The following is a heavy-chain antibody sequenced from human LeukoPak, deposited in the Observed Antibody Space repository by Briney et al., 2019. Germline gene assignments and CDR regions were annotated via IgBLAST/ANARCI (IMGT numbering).Heavy chain of an antibody. CDR1: GFTFSSYA. D-gene: IGHD1-7*01. V-gene: IGHV3-23*01. Sequence: GGSLRLSCAASGFTFSSYAMSWVRQAPGKGLEWVSANSGSGGSTYYADSVKGRFTISRDNSKNTLYLQMNSLRAEDTAVYYCAKDLFREELPNAFDIWGQGTMVTVSS. CDR3: AKDLFREELPNAFDI. J-gene: IGHJ3*02. CDR2: NSGSGGST.